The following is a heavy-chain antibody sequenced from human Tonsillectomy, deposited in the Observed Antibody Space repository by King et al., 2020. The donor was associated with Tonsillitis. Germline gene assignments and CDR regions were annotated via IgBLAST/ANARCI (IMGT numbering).Heavy chain of an antibody. J-gene: IGHJ6*02. CDR1: GFTVSSNY. CDR3: AGEKWELSSRFYYYYGMDV. D-gene: IGHD1-26*01. V-gene: IGHV3-53*01. CDR2: IYSGGST. Sequence: EVQLVESGGGLIQPGGSLRLSCAASGFTVSSNYMSWVRQAPGKGLEWVSVIYSGGSTYYADSVKGRFTISRDKSKNMLYLQMNSLRAEDTAVYYCAGEKWELSSRFYYYYGMDVWGQGTTVTVSS.